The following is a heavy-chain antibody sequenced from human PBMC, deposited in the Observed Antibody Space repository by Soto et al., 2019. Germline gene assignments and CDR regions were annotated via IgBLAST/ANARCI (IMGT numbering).Heavy chain of an antibody. V-gene: IGHV3-53*01. CDR3: ARVNPPYP. Sequence: GGSLRLSCAASGFTVSSNYMSWVRQAPGKGLEWISFIYSGDATHYVDSVKGRFTISRDNSKNTVYLQMNSLRTEDTAIYYCARVNPPYPWGQGTLVTVSA. CDR1: GFTVSSNY. CDR2: IYSGDAT. J-gene: IGHJ5*02.